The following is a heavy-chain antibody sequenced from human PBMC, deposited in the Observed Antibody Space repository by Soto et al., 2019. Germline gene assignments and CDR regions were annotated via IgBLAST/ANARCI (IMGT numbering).Heavy chain of an antibody. CDR1: GGSISSSSYY. V-gene: IGHV4-39*01. J-gene: IGHJ6*03. CDR2: IYYSGST. Sequence: SETLSLTCTVSGGSISSSSYYWGWIRQPPGKGLEWIGSIYYSGSTYYNPSLKSRVTISVDTSKNQFSLKLSSVTAADTAVYYCAGCRSLMHYYYYMDVWGKGTTVTVSS. D-gene: IGHD2-2*01. CDR3: AGCRSLMHYYYYMDV.